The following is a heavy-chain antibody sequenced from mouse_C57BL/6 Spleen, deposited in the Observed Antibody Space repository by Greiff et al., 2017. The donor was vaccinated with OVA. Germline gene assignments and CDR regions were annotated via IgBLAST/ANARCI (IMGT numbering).Heavy chain of an antibody. J-gene: IGHJ4*01. CDR1: GYTFTSYW. CDR2: IHPNSGST. D-gene: IGHD1-1*02. V-gene: IGHV1-64*01. Sequence: QVQLKQPGAELVKPGASVKLSCKASGYTFTSYWMHWVKQRPGQGLEWIGMIHPNSGSTNYNEKFKSKATLTVDKSSSTAYMQLSSLTSEDSAVYYCARRYDYDAMDYWGQGTSVTVSS. CDR3: ARRYDYDAMDY.